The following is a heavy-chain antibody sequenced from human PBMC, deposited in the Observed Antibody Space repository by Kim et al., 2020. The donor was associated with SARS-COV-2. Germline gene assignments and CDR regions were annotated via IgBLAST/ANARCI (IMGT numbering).Heavy chain of an antibody. Sequence: ASVKVSCKASGYTFTGYYMHWVRQAPGQGLEWMGWINPNSGGTNYAQKFQGWVTMTRDTSIRTAYMELSRLRSDDTAVYYCARGEGSDIVVVPAAINNWFDPWGQGTLVTVSS. CDR3: ARGEGSDIVVVPAAINNWFDP. CDR2: INPNSGGT. D-gene: IGHD2-2*01. CDR1: GYTFTGYY. J-gene: IGHJ5*02. V-gene: IGHV1-2*04.